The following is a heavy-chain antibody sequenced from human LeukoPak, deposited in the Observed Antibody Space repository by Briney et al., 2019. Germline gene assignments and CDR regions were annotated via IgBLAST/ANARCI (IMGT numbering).Heavy chain of an antibody. CDR3: AAYQPRYPDAFDI. CDR1: GFTSTTST. J-gene: IGHJ3*02. D-gene: IGHD1-1*01. CDR2: IVVGSGDT. Sequence: ASVKVSCKASGFTSTTSTMQWVRQARGQRLEWIGWIVVGSGDTTYAEKFQERVTITRDMSTSTVYMELSSLRSDDTAVYYCAAYQPRYPDAFDIWGQGTMVTVSS. V-gene: IGHV1-58*02.